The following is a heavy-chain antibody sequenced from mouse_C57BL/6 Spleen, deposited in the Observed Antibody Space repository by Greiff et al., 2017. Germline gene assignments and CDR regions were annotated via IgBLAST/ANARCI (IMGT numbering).Heavy chain of an antibody. Sequence: QVQLQQPGAELVRPGSSVKLSCKASGYTFTSYWMAWVKQRPGQGLEWIGNIYPSDSETHYNQKFKDKATLTVDKSSSTAYMQLSSLTSEDSAVYYCARLGYYGSSYFDYWGQGTTLTVSS. D-gene: IGHD1-1*01. V-gene: IGHV1-61*01. CDR2: IYPSDSET. J-gene: IGHJ2*01. CDR3: ARLGYYGSSYFDY. CDR1: GYTFTSYW.